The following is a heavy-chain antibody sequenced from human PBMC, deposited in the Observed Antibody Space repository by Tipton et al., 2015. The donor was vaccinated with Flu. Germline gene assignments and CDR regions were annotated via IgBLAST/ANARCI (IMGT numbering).Heavy chain of an antibody. J-gene: IGHJ3*02. CDR3: ARDGAGYNGAFDM. V-gene: IGHV1-2*02. CDR2: INANDNGT. CDR1: GYSFTAHY. Sequence: QLVQSGAELKKPGASVKVSCQGSGYSFTAHYTHWVRQAPGQGLEWMGWINANDNGTRYPQKFQGRVSMTRDTSISTVYMELSRLSSGDTAMYYCARDGAGYNGAFDMWGQGTMVTVSS. D-gene: IGHD5-24*01.